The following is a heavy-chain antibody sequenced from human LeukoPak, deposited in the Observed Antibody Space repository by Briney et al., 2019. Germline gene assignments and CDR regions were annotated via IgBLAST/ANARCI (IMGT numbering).Heavy chain of an antibody. D-gene: IGHD3-9*01. CDR1: GYTFTGYC. Sequence: ASVKVSCKASGYTFTGYCIHWVRQAPGQGLEWMGWINPNSGGTNYAQKFQGRVTMTRDTSISTAYMELSRLRSDDTAVYYCARVAYDILTGYYEDYFDYWGQGTLVTVSS. J-gene: IGHJ4*02. CDR2: INPNSGGT. V-gene: IGHV1-2*02. CDR3: ARVAYDILTGYYEDYFDY.